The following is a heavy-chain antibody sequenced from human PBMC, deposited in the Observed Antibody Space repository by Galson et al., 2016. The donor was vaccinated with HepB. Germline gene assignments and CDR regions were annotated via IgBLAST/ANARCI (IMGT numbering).Heavy chain of an antibody. CDR3: VRDHDWGFDY. J-gene: IGHJ4*02. CDR2: IRSRSNDRAI. D-gene: IGHD7-27*01. V-gene: IGHV3-48*02. Sequence: SVRLSCAVSGFTLSTYSTNWVRQAPGKGLEWIAYIRSRSNDRAIFYAGSVKGRFTISGDNADSMYLQMNSLRDEDTAVYYCVRDHDWGFDYWGQGALVTVSS. CDR1: GFTLSTYS.